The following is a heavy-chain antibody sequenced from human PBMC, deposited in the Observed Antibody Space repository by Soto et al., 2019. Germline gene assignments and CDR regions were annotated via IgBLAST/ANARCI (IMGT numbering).Heavy chain of an antibody. D-gene: IGHD3-22*01. CDR3: ARDCYDSSGSYYDYSMDV. Sequence: QVQLVESGGGVVQPGRSLRLSCAASGFTFSSYAMHWVRQAPGKGLEWVAVISYDGSNKYYADSVKGRFTISRDNSKNTLYLQMNSLRAEDTAVYYGARDCYDSSGSYYDYSMDVWGQGTTVTVSS. V-gene: IGHV3-30-3*01. CDR2: ISYDGSNK. CDR1: GFTFSSYA. J-gene: IGHJ6*02.